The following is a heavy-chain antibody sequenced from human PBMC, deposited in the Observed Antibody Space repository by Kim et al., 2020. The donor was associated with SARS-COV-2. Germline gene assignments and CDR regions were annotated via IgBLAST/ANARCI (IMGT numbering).Heavy chain of an antibody. D-gene: IGHD2-2*01. V-gene: IGHV4-59*01. CDR2: IYYSGST. CDR1: GGSISSYY. Sequence: SETLSLTCTVSGGSISSYYWSWIRQPPGKGLEWIGYIYYSGSTNYNPSLKSRVTISVDTSKNQFSLKLSSVTAADTAVYYCARGSLCSSTSCRGSAFDIWGQGTMVTVSS. J-gene: IGHJ3*02. CDR3: ARGSLCSSTSCRGSAFDI.